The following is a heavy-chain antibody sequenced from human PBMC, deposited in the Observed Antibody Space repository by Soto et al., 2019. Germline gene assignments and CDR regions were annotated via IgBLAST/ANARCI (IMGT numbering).Heavy chain of an antibody. V-gene: IGHV4-59*08. J-gene: IGHJ4*02. Sequence: SETLSLTCTVSGGSISSYYWSWIRQPPGKGLEWIGYIYHSGSANYNPSLKSRLTISVDTSKNEFSLRLSSVTASDTAVYYCAKHQEMQVYYIDYWGQGTQVTSPQ. CDR2: IYHSGSA. CDR3: AKHQEMQVYYIDY. CDR1: GGSISSYY. D-gene: IGHD1-20*01.